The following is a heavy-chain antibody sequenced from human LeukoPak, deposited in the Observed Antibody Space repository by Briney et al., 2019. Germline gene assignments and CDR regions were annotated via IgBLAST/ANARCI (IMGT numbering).Heavy chain of an antibody. CDR1: GFTFSNAW. Sequence: GGSLRLSCAASGFTFSNAWMSWVRQAPGKGLEWVGRIKSKTDGGTTDYAAPVKGRFTISRDDSKSTLYLQMNSLKTEDTAVYYCTTDRAVTRDWFDPWGQGTLVTVSS. D-gene: IGHD4-17*01. V-gene: IGHV3-15*01. J-gene: IGHJ5*02. CDR2: IKSKTDGGTT. CDR3: TTDRAVTRDWFDP.